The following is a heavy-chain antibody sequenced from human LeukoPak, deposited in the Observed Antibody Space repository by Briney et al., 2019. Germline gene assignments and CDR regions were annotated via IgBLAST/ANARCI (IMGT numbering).Heavy chain of an antibody. CDR2: IIPIFGTA. CDR3: AREGQNNKYYYYYYMDV. CDR1: GGTFSSYA. J-gene: IGHJ6*03. Sequence: SVKVSCKASGGTFSSYAISWVRQAPGQGLEWMGGIIPIFGTANYAQKFQGRVTITADESTSTAYKELSSLRSEDTAVYYCAREGQNNKYYYYYYMDVWGKGTTVTVSS. V-gene: IGHV1-69*13. D-gene: IGHD1/OR15-1a*01.